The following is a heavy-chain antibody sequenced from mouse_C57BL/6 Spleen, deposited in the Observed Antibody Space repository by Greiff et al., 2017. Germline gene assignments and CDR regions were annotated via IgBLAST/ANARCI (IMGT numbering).Heavy chain of an antibody. CDR3: DKEEGQFAY. CDR1: GFSLTSYG. J-gene: IGHJ3*01. CDR2: IWSGGGT. V-gene: IGHV2-4*01. Sequence: QVQLQQSGPGLVQPSQSLSITCTVSGFSLTSYGVHWVRQPPGKGLEWLGVIWSGGGTDYNAAFISRLSISKDNSKRQVVFKMNSLQADDTAIYXCDKEEGQFAYWGQGTLVTVSA.